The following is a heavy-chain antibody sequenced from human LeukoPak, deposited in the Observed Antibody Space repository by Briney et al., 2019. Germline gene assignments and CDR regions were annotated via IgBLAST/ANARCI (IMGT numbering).Heavy chain of an antibody. J-gene: IGHJ4*02. V-gene: IGHV3-74*01. Sequence: GGSLRLSCAASGFTFGNFWMHWVRQGPEKGLVWVSGIKADGSTGYADSVKGRFTISRDNAKNTLYLQMNSLRAEDTAVYYCAKGFMGSVGAYFGYWGQGTLVTVSS. D-gene: IGHD1-26*01. CDR2: IKADGST. CDR3: AKGFMGSVGAYFGY. CDR1: GFTFGNFW.